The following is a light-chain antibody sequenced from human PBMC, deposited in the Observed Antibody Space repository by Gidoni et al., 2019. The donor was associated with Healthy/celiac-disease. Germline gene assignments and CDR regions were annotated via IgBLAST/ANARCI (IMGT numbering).Light chain of an antibody. CDR1: QSVSSSY. CDR2: GAS. J-gene: IGKJ1*01. V-gene: IGKV3-20*01. CDR3: QQYGSSPQT. Sequence: ENVLKQTPGTLSLSPGEKAPLSCRASQSVSSSYLAWYQQKPGQAPRLLIYGASSRATGIPDRFSGSGSGTDFTLTISRLEPEDFAVYYCQQYGSSPQTFGQGTKVEIK.